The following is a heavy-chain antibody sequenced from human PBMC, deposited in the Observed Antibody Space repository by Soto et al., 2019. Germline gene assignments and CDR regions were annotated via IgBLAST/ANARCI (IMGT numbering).Heavy chain of an antibody. CDR1: GGSVSSGNYY. CDR2: IYNSGST. Sequence: SETLSLTCIVSGGSVSSGNYYWTWIRQPPGKGLEWIGYIYNSGSTSYDPSLKSRVTISVDTSKNQFSLKLNSVTAADTAVYYCARGRPRMINFFYYGMDVWGQGTTVTVSS. D-gene: IGHD3-16*01. J-gene: IGHJ6*02. V-gene: IGHV4-61*01. CDR3: ARGRPRMINFFYYGMDV.